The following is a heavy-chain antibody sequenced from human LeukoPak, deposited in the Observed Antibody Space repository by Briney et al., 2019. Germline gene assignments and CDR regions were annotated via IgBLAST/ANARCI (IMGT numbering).Heavy chain of an antibody. J-gene: IGHJ1*01. CDR3: ARLGYCSSTSCYPPEYFQH. V-gene: IGHV4-39*01. CDR1: GGSISSSSYY. D-gene: IGHD2-2*01. Sequence: SETLSLTCTVSGGSISSSSYYWGWIRQPPGKGLEWIGSIYYSGSTYYNPSLKSRVTISVDTSKNQFSLKLSSVTAADTAVYYCARLGYCSSTSCYPPEYFQHWGQGTLVAVSS. CDR2: IYYSGST.